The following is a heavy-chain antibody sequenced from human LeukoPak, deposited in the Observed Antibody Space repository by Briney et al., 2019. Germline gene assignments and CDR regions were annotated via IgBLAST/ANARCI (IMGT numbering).Heavy chain of an antibody. CDR2: IYPADSDI. Sequence: GESLKISCKGSGYIINNYWIGWVRQMPGKGLEWMGIIYPADSDIRYSPSFQGQVTISADKSISTAYLQWSSLKASDTAMYYCARQEYCSGGSCYTWFDPWGQGTLVTVSS. D-gene: IGHD2-15*01. V-gene: IGHV5-51*01. CDR1: GYIINNYW. CDR3: ARQEYCSGGSCYTWFDP. J-gene: IGHJ5*02.